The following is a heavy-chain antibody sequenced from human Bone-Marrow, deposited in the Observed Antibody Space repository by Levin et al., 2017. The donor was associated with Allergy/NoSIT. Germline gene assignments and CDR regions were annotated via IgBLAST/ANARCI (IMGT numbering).Heavy chain of an antibody. Sequence: HTGGSLRLSCVGSGFMFSDYWMHWIRQAPGKGLVWVSRINSDGSLTNYADSVKGRFTISIDKAKNTVYLDMNTLRVEDTAVYYCVRLGGYADYDWGFFDHWGQGALVTVSS. CDR1: GFMFSDYW. V-gene: IGHV3-74*01. CDR2: INSDGSLT. J-gene: IGHJ4*02. CDR3: VRLGGYADYDWGFFDH. D-gene: IGHD3-16*01.